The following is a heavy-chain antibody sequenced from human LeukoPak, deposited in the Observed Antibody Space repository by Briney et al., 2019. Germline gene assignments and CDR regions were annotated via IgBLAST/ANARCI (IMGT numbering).Heavy chain of an antibody. CDR1: GFTFSSYA. Sequence: GGSLRLSCAASGFTFSSYAMSWVRQAPGKGLEWISYMSSESTAIYYSDSVEGRFTMSRDNAKNSVHLQMTSLRADDTALYFCAREPAGLFFDANGYLDLWGQGALVTVSS. CDR2: MSSESTAI. D-gene: IGHD3/OR15-3a*01. J-gene: IGHJ4*02. CDR3: AREPAGLFFDANGYLDL. V-gene: IGHV3-48*04.